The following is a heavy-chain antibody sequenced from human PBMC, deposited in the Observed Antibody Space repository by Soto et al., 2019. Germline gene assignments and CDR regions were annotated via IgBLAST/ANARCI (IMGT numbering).Heavy chain of an antibody. J-gene: IGHJ4*02. CDR1: GFSLSTSGVG. D-gene: IGHD6-25*01. Sequence: QITLKESGPTLVKPTQTLTLTCTFSGFSLSTSGVGAGWIRQPPGKALEWLALIYWDEDKLYNPSLKSRPTTTKDTSKTQVVLTMPNMDPVDTATCYCAPRPARTYFACWGQGTLVTVSS. CDR2: IYWDEDK. CDR3: APRPARTYFAC. V-gene: IGHV2-5*02.